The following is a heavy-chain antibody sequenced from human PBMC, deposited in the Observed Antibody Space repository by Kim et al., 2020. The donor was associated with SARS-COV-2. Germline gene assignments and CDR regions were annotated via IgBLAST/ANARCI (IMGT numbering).Heavy chain of an antibody. CDR3: AKLMTTSSYSAMDV. V-gene: IGHV3-23*05. D-gene: IGHD2-2*01. J-gene: IGHJ6*02. Sequence: YADAVGGRVTISRDNSMNTLSLQMNSLRADDTAVYYCAKLMTTSSYSAMDVWGQGTTVTVSS.